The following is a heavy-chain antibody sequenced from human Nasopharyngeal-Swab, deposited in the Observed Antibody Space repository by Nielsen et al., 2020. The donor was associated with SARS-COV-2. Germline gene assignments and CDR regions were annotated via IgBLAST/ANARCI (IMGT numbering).Heavy chain of an antibody. CDR2: ISWNSGSI. V-gene: IGHV3-9*01. CDR3: ARDPITMVQGGLNWFDP. Sequence: GGSLRLSCAASGFTFDDYAMHWVRQAPGKGLEWVSGISWNSGSIGYVDSVKGRFTISRDNAKNSLYLQMNSLRAEDTAVYYCARDPITMVQGGLNWFDPWGQGTLVTVSS. CDR1: GFTFDDYA. D-gene: IGHD3-10*01. J-gene: IGHJ5*02.